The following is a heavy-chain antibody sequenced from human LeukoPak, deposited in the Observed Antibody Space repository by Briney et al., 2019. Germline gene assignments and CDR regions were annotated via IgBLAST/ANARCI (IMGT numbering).Heavy chain of an antibody. CDR2: IKGDGIST. CDR1: GFDFSSNW. J-gene: IGHJ4*02. Sequence: GGSLRLSCAASGFDFSSNWMHWVRHAPGQGLVWVSRIKGDGISTNYADSVKGRFTISRDNSKNTLYLQMNSLRAEDTAVYYCAKAGGLIVATTYDYWGQGTLVTVSS. D-gene: IGHD5-12*01. V-gene: IGHV3-74*01. CDR3: AKAGGLIVATTYDY.